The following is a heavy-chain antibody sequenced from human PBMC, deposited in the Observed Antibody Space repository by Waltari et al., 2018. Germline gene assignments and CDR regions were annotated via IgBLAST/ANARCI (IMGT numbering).Heavy chain of an antibody. CDR2: ISYSGSNK. CDR1: GFAFSSST. J-gene: IGHJ4*02. CDR3: ANRYGDYLARD. V-gene: IGHV3-30-3*01. D-gene: IGHD4-17*01. Sequence: QVQLVESGGGVVQPGGSLRLAGAASGFAFSSSTMFWVRQAPGKGLEWVALISYSGSNKSYADSVRGRFTISRDNSKNTLYLQMISLRPEDTAVYYCANRYGDYLARDWGLGTLVTVSS.